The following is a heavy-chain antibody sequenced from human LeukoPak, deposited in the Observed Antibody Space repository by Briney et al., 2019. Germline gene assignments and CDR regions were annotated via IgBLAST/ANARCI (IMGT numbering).Heavy chain of an antibody. Sequence: KTSETLSLTCAVYGGSFSGYYWSWIRQPPGKGLEWIGEINHSGSTYYNPSLKSRVTISVDTSKNQFSLKLSSVTAADTAVYYCARHQNYYDSSGYKVYYFDYWGQGTLVTVSS. CDR1: GGSFSGYY. CDR2: INHSGST. J-gene: IGHJ4*02. D-gene: IGHD3-22*01. V-gene: IGHV4-34*01. CDR3: ARHQNYYDSSGYKVYYFDY.